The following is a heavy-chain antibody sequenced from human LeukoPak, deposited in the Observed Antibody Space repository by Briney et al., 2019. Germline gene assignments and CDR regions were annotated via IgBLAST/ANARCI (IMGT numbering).Heavy chain of an antibody. CDR2: INHSGST. V-gene: IGHV4-34*01. CDR3: ANKKGLAP. CDR1: GGSFSGYF. J-gene: IGHJ5*02. Sequence: SETLSLTCAVYGGSFSGYFWSWIRQPPGEGLEWIGEINHSGSTNYNPSLKSRVTMSVDTSKNQFSLKLTSVTAADTAVYYCANKKGLAPWGQGTLVTVSS.